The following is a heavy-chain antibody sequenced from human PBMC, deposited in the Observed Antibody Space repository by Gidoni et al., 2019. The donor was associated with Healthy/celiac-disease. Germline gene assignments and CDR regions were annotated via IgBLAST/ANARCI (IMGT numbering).Heavy chain of an antibody. Sequence: EVQLVESGGGLVQPGGSLRLSCAASGFTFSSYWMSWVRQAPGKGLEWVANIKQDGSEKYYVDSVKGRFTISRDNAKNSLYLQMNSLRAEDTAVYYCARDELRFGELLRDYYYYMDVWGKGTTVTVSS. V-gene: IGHV3-7*05. CDR3: ARDELRFGELLRDYYYYMDV. J-gene: IGHJ6*03. CDR1: GFTFSSYW. D-gene: IGHD3-10*01. CDR2: IKQDGSEK.